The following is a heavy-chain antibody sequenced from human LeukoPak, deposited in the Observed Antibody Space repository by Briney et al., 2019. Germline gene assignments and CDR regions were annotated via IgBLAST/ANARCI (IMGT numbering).Heavy chain of an antibody. CDR1: GFTFLSYG. J-gene: IGHJ4*02. Sequence: GGSLRLSCAASGFTFLSYGMHWVRQAPGKGLEWVAIISYDGSNEYYAGSVKGRFTISRDNSKNTLYLQMNSLRAEDTAVYYCARDRFYYGSGSYTPFDYWGQGTLVTVSS. CDR2: ISYDGSNE. CDR3: ARDRFYYGSGSYTPFDY. V-gene: IGHV3-30*19. D-gene: IGHD3-10*01.